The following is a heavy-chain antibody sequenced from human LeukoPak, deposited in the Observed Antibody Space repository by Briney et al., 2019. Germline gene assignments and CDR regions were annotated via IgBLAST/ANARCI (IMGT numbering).Heavy chain of an antibody. CDR1: GFTFDDYG. CDR2: INWNGGST. Sequence: GGSLRLSCAASGFTFDDYGMSWVRQAPGKGLEWVSGINWNGGSTGYADSVKGRFTISRDNAKNSLYLQMNSLRAEDTALYYCARGGNYGGNHDASDIWGQGTMVTVSS. V-gene: IGHV3-20*04. CDR3: ARGGNYGGNHDASDI. D-gene: IGHD4-23*01. J-gene: IGHJ3*02.